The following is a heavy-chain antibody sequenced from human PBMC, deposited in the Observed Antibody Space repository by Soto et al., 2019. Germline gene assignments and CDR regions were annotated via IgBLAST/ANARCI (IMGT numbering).Heavy chain of an antibody. CDR1: GYTFTSYA. CDR3: ARETRTFYGSGSYYKSFDY. J-gene: IGHJ4*02. V-gene: IGHV1-3*01. CDR2: INAGNGNT. Sequence: ASVKVSCKASGYTFTSYAMHWVRQAPGQRLEWMGWINAGNGNTKYSQKFQGRVTITRDTSASTAYMELSSLRSEDTAVYYCARETRTFYGSGSYYKSFDYWGQGTLVTVSS. D-gene: IGHD3-10*01.